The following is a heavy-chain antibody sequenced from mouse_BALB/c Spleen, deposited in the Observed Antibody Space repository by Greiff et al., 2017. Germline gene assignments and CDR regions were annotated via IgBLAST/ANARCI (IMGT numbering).Heavy chain of an antibody. Sequence: EVMLVESGGGLVKPGGSLKLSCAASGFTFSSYAMSWVRQSPEKRLEWVAEISSGGSYTYYPDTVTGRFTISRDNAKNTLYLEMSSLRSEDTAMYYCARDTPYGNYGMDYWGQGTSVTVSS. D-gene: IGHD2-10*02. CDR2: ISSGGSYT. V-gene: IGHV5-9-4*01. J-gene: IGHJ4*01. CDR3: ARDTPYGNYGMDY. CDR1: GFTFSSYA.